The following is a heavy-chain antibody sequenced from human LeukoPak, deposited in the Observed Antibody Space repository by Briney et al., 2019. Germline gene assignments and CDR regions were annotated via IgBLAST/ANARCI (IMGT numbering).Heavy chain of an antibody. J-gene: IGHJ4*02. CDR3: AKENWAYNWKYDSSASGIKY. V-gene: IGHV3-23*01. D-gene: IGHD3-22*01. Sequence: PGRSLRLSCAASGFTFDDYAMHWVRQAPGKGLEWVSGISAGGGSTYYADSVKGRFTISRDNSKNTLYLQMNSLRAEDTAVYYCAKENWAYNWKYDSSASGIKYWGQGTLVTVSS. CDR1: GFTFDDYA. CDR2: ISAGGGST.